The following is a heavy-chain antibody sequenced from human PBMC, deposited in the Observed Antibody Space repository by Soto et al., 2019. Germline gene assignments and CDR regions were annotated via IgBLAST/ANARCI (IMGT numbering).Heavy chain of an antibody. Sequence: QVQLVQSGAEVKKPGASVKVSCKASGYTFTSYGISWVRQAPGQGLEWMGWISDYNGNTNYAQKLQGRVTMTTDTSTSTAYMELRSMRSDDTAVYYCARTTGDEVSYWYFDLWGRGTLVTVSS. V-gene: IGHV1-18*01. CDR2: ISDYNGNT. J-gene: IGHJ2*01. CDR1: GYTFTSYG. CDR3: ARTTGDEVSYWYFDL. D-gene: IGHD7-27*01.